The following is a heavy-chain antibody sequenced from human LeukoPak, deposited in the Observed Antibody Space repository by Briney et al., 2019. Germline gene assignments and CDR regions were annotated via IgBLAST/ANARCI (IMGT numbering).Heavy chain of an antibody. J-gene: IGHJ4*02. D-gene: IGHD2-8*01. CDR3: AKVHLYEAPFDY. CDR1: GFTFSSYS. CDR2: ISSSSSYI. Sequence: PGGSLRLSCAASGFTFSSYSMNWVRQAPGKGLEWVSSISSSSSYIYYADSVKGRFTISRDNAKNSLYLQMNSLRAEDTAVYYCAKVHLYEAPFDYWGQGTLVTVSS. V-gene: IGHV3-21*01.